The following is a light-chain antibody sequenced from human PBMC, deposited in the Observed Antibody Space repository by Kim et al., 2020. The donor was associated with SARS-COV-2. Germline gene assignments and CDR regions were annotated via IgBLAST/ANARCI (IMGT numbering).Light chain of an antibody. J-gene: IGLJ2*01. Sequence: GQSITISSTGTSSDVGGYNYVSWYQQHPGKAPKLMIYDVSKRPSGVSNRFSGSKSGNTASLTISGLQAEDEADYYCSSYTSSSLVVFGGGTQLTVL. V-gene: IGLV2-14*04. CDR2: DVS. CDR1: SSDVGGYNY. CDR3: SSYTSSSLVV.